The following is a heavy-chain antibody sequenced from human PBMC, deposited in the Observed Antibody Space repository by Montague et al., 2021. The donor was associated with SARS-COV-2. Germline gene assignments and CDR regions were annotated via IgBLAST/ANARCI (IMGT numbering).Heavy chain of an antibody. Sequence: SETLSLTCTVSGGSINSFYWSWVRQSPGKRMEWIGYIYHTGSTHYNPSXXSRVTISKETSKNHFSLNLSSVTAADSAVYYCARDSGYYDSSGYSYDAFDIWGQGTKVTVSS. D-gene: IGHD3-22*01. CDR2: IYHTGST. J-gene: IGHJ3*02. CDR3: ARDSGYYDSSGYSYDAFDI. V-gene: IGHV4-59*12. CDR1: GGSINSFY.